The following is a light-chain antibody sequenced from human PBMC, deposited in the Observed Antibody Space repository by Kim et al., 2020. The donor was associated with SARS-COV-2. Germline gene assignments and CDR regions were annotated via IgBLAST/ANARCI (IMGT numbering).Light chain of an antibody. CDR3: LRYYGASSVI. V-gene: IGLV7-43*01. J-gene: IGLJ2*01. Sequence: GATVTLSCASISAPLTSTLSPMSFQQKPGQAPRPLIYTATNRHPWTPARFSGSLLVGKAALTLSGVQPEDEADYYCLRYYGASSVIFGGGTQLTVL. CDR2: TAT. CDR1: SAPLTSTLS.